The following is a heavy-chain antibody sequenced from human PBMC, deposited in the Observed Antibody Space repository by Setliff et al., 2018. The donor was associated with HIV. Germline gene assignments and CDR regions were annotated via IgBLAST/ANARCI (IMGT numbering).Heavy chain of an antibody. CDR2: INWSGANT. CDR3: TKLVVGFSGASAYMDV. V-gene: IGHV3-20*04. Sequence: PGGSLRLSCEASGFIFKDYDMSWVRQAPGKGLEWVSGINWSGANTNYADSVKGRFTISRDNAKNSLYLQMDSLRAQDTAFYYCTKLVVGFSGASAYMDVWGKGTTVTVSS. J-gene: IGHJ6*03. CDR1: GFIFKDYD. D-gene: IGHD1-26*01.